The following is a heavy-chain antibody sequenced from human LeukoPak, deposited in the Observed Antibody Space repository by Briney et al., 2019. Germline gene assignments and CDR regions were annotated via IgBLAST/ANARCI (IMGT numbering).Heavy chain of an antibody. J-gene: IGHJ4*02. CDR2: VNRDGSET. CDR3: ARNNGMDV. Sequence: GGSLRLSCAASGFALSSHWMTWVRQVPGRGPEWVANVNRDGSETYYLDSVKGRFTISKDNAKNSLYLQMNSLRAEDTALYHCARNNGMDVWGQGTLVIVSS. CDR1: GFALSSHW. D-gene: IGHD2-8*01. V-gene: IGHV3-7*03.